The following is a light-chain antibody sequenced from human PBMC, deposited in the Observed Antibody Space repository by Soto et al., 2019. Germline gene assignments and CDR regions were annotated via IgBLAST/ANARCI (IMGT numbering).Light chain of an antibody. CDR1: QSVSSY. Sequence: EIVLTQSPATLSLSPGERATLSCRASQSVSSYLAWYQQKPGQAPRLLIYDASNRATGIPARFSGSGSGTDFTLTISSLEPEDFAVYYCQQYGISPGFTFGPGTKVDIK. V-gene: IGKV3-11*01. CDR2: DAS. J-gene: IGKJ3*01. CDR3: QQYGISPGFT.